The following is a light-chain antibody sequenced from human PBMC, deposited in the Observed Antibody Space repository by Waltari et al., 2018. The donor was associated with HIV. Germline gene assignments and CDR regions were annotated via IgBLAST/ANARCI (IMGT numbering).Light chain of an antibody. Sequence: EVLLTQSPATLSVSPGDRTTLYCRASQSVRTNLAWYQQRPGQPPRLLIYGASTRATGIAARFSGSGSGTEFTLTINSLQSEDYAVYYCQQYDYWPPWTFGQGTKVEMK. CDR1: QSVRTN. CDR2: GAS. J-gene: IGKJ1*01. V-gene: IGKV3-15*01. CDR3: QQYDYWPPWT.